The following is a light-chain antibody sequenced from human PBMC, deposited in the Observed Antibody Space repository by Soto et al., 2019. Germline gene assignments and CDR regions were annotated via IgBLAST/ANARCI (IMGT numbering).Light chain of an antibody. CDR2: GAS. J-gene: IGKJ1*01. Sequence: EIVLTQSPGTLSLSPGERATLSCRACQSVSSSYLAWYQQKPGQAPRLLIYGASSRATGIPDRFSGSGSGTDFTLTISRLEPEDFAVYYCQQYGSAFGQGTKVEIK. V-gene: IGKV3-20*01. CDR3: QQYGSA. CDR1: QSVSSSY.